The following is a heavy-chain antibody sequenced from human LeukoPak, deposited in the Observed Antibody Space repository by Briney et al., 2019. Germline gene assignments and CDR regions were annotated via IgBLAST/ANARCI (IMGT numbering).Heavy chain of an antibody. J-gene: IGHJ4*02. D-gene: IGHD6-6*01. Sequence: GASVKVSCKASGYTFTDYYMHWVQQAPGKGLEWMGRVDPEDGETIYAEKFQGRVTITADTSTDTAYMELSSLRSEDTAVYYCATVDSAYSSSPTRDYWGQGTLVTVSS. CDR3: ATVDSAYSSSPTRDY. CDR1: GYTFTDYY. V-gene: IGHV1-69-2*01. CDR2: VDPEDGET.